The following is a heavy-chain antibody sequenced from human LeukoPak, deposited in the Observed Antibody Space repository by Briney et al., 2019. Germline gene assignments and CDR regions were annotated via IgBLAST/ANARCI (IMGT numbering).Heavy chain of an antibody. Sequence: GGSLRLSCAASGFTFSSSAMSWVRQAPGKGLVWVSHINSDGSSTTYADSVKGRFTISRDNAKNTLYLQMNSLRAEDTAVYYCARGGQTAAFDIWGQGTMVTVSS. J-gene: IGHJ3*02. CDR1: GFTFSSSA. V-gene: IGHV3-74*01. CDR3: ARGGQTAAFDI. CDR2: INSDGSST.